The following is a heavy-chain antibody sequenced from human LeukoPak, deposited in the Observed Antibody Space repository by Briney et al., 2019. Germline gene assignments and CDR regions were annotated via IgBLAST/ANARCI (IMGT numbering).Heavy chain of an antibody. CDR1: GYSFSSYY. Sequence: GASVKVPCKASGYSFSSYYMHWVRQAPGQGLEWMGIINPSGGSTSYAQKFQGRVTMTRDTSTSTVYMDLSSLRSEDTAVYYCARSYGDYAFDPWGQGTLVTVSS. CDR3: ARSYGDYAFDP. J-gene: IGHJ5*02. D-gene: IGHD4-17*01. CDR2: INPSGGST. V-gene: IGHV1-46*01.